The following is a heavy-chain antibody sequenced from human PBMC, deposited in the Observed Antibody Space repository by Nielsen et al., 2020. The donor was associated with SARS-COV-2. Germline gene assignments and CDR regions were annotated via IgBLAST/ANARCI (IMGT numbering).Heavy chain of an antibody. J-gene: IGHJ4*02. D-gene: IGHD2-2*01. CDR1: GFTFSSTW. V-gene: IGHV3-23*01. Sequence: GGSLRLSCSASGFTFSSTWMDWVRQAPGQGLEWVSAISGSGGSTYYADSVKGRFTISRDNSKNTLYLQMNSLRAEDTAVYYCAKDRYCSSTSCQGDFDYWGQGTLVTVSS. CDR2: ISGSGGST. CDR3: AKDRYCSSTSCQGDFDY.